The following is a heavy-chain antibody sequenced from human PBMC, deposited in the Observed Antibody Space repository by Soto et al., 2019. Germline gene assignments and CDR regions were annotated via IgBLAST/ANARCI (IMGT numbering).Heavy chain of an antibody. D-gene: IGHD5-12*01. CDR2: TYYRSKWYN. Sequence: SQTLSLTCAISGDSVSSNSAAWNWIRQSPSRGLEWLGGTYYRSKWYNDYAVSVKSRITINPDTSKNQFSLQLNSVTPEDTAVYYCARDPKGGYDYYYYYGMDVWGQGTTVTVSS. CDR1: GDSVSSNSAA. CDR3: ARDPKGGYDYYYYYGMDV. J-gene: IGHJ6*02. V-gene: IGHV6-1*01.